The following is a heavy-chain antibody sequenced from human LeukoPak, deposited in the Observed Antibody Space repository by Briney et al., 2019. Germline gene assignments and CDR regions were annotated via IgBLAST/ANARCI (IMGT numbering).Heavy chain of an antibody. CDR2: INPSGGST. CDR1: GYTFTSYY. D-gene: IGHD3-22*01. Sequence: ASVKVSCKASGYTFTSYYMHWVRQAPGQGLEWMGIINPSGGSTNYAQKFQGRVTMTRDMSTSTVYMKLSSLRSEDTAVYYCARDPKDDSSGYYYFDYWGQGTLVAVSS. J-gene: IGHJ4*02. CDR3: ARDPKDDSSGYYYFDY. V-gene: IGHV1-46*01.